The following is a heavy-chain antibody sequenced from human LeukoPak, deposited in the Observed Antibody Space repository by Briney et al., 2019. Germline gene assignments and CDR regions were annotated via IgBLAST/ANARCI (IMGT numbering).Heavy chain of an antibody. J-gene: IGHJ6*03. Sequence: GGSLRLSCAASGFTFSSYWMSWVRQAPGKGLEWVANIKQDGSEKYYVDSVKGRFTISRDNAKNSLYLQMNSLRAEDTAVYYCARHDFWSGYYYYYYYMDVRGKGTTVTVSS. CDR2: IKQDGSEK. V-gene: IGHV3-7*01. CDR3: ARHDFWSGYYYYYYYMDV. D-gene: IGHD3-3*01. CDR1: GFTFSSYW.